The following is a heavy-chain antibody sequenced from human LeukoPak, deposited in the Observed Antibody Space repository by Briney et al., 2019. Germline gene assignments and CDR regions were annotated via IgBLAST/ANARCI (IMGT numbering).Heavy chain of an antibody. D-gene: IGHD4-17*01. CDR2: IAPSGGA. V-gene: IGHV4-4*09. CDR3: ARHVATTVTMVHSCHPMDV. CDR1: GASISPYY. J-gene: IGHJ6*03. Sequence: SETLSLTCTASGASISPYYWSWIRQPPGEGLEWIAYIAPSGGAVYNPSLNSRLIVSVDTSKNQFSLKLNSVTAADTAVYYCARHVATTVTMVHSCHPMDVWGKGTTVSVSS.